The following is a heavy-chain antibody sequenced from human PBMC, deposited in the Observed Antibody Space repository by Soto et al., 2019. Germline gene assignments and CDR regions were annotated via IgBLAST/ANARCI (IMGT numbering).Heavy chain of an antibody. CDR3: STETESSSWDP. Sequence: PGGSLRLSCAASGFTFSNAWINWVRQAPGKGLEWVGRIKSKTDGGTIDYAAPVKGRFTISRDDSKNTLYLEMNSLKTEDTAVYYCSTETESSSWDPWGQGTLVTVSS. V-gene: IGHV3-15*07. CDR2: IKSKTDGGTI. CDR1: GFTFSNAW. J-gene: IGHJ5*02. D-gene: IGHD6-13*01.